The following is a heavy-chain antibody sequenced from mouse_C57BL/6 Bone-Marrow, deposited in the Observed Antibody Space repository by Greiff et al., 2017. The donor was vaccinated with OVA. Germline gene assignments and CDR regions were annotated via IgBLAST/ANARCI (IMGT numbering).Heavy chain of an antibody. J-gene: IGHJ4*01. D-gene: IGHD1-1*01. CDR3: TVVAPFYAMDY. CDR2: IWGVGST. Sequence: VKLMESGPGLVSPSQSLSITCTVSGFSLTSYGVDWVRQSPGKGLEWLGVIWGVGSTNYNSALKSRLSISKDNSKSQVFLKMNSLQTDDTAMYYWTVVAPFYAMDYWGQGTSVTVSS. V-gene: IGHV2-6*01. CDR1: GFSLTSYG.